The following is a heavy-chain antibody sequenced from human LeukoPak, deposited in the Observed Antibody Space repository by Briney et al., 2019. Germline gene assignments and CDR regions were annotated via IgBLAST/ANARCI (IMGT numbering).Heavy chain of an antibody. CDR1: GGSISGNY. D-gene: IGHD6-13*01. Sequence: PSGTLSLTCTVSGGSISGNYWTWIRQPAGKGLEWIGRIYTSGTTNYNPSLKSRVSLSVDTSKNQLSLNLSSLTAADTAVYFCARERNLAAAGYLFDSWGQGTLVTVSS. V-gene: IGHV4-4*07. CDR3: ARERNLAAAGYLFDS. CDR2: IYTSGTT. J-gene: IGHJ4*02.